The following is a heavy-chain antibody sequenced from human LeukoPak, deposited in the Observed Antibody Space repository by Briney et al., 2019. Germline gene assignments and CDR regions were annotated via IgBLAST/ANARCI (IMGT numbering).Heavy chain of an antibody. J-gene: IGHJ3*02. CDR2: IYYSGST. CDR1: GGSISSYY. Sequence: PSETLSLTCTVSGGSISSYYWSWIRQPPGKGLEWIGYIYYSGSTNYNPSLKSRVTISVDTSKNQFSLKLSSVTAADTAVYYCARPSIVGATVAAFDIWGQGTMVTVSS. CDR3: ARPSIVGATVAAFDI. D-gene: IGHD1-26*01. V-gene: IGHV4-59*08.